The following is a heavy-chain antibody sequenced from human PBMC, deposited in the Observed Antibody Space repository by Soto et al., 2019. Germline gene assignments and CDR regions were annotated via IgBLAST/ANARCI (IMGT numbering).Heavy chain of an antibody. J-gene: IGHJ4*02. CDR2: AFYSGNT. CDR3: ARHVYCSGGSCYSAPSYFDF. Sequence: SETLSLTCTVSGGSISSSTYYWGWIRQPPGKGLEWIGSAFYSGNTYYKPSLKSRVTISVDTSKSQFSLKLSSVTAADTAVYYCARHVYCSGGSCYSAPSYFDFWGQGTLVTVSS. V-gene: IGHV4-39*01. D-gene: IGHD2-15*01. CDR1: GGSISSSTYY.